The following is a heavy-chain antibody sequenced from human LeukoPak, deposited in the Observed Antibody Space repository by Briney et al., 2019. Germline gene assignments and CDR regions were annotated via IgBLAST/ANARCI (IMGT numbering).Heavy chain of an antibody. CDR2: IKQDGSEK. J-gene: IGHJ3*02. D-gene: IGHD1-26*01. CDR1: GFTFSSYA. CDR3: ARGVGTTLKNAFDI. V-gene: IGHV3-7*03. Sequence: GGSLRLSCAASGFTFSSYAMSWVRQAPGKGLEWVANIKQDGSEKYYVDSVKGRFTISRDNAKNSLYLQMNSLRAEDTAFYYCARGVGTTLKNAFDIWGQGTMVTVSS.